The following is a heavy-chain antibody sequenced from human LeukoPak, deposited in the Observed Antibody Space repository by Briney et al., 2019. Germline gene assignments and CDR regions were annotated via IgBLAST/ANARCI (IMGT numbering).Heavy chain of an antibody. J-gene: IGHJ4*02. CDR3: ARDKLRGYSYYLGEVDY. CDR1: GFTSSDYY. Sequence: KPGGSLRLSCAASGFTSSDYYMSWIRQAPGKGLEWVSYISSSGSTIYYADSVKGRFTISRDNAKNSLYLQMNSLRAEDTAVYYCARDKLRGYSYYLGEVDYWGQGTLVTVSS. D-gene: IGHD5-18*01. CDR2: ISSSGSTI. V-gene: IGHV3-11*01.